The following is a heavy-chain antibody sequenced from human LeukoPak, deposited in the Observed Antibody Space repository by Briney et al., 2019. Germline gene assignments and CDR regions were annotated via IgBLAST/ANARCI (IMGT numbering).Heavy chain of an antibody. Sequence: GGSLRLSCTASGFTFSTHSMNWVRQAPGKGLEWVSSISSSSSYIYYADSVKGRFTISRDNAKNSLYLQMNSLRAEDTAVYYCARDTLLATFDPWGQGTLVTVSS. CDR3: ARDTLLATFDP. V-gene: IGHV3-21*01. CDR1: GFTFSTHS. CDR2: ISSSSSYI. J-gene: IGHJ5*02. D-gene: IGHD3-16*01.